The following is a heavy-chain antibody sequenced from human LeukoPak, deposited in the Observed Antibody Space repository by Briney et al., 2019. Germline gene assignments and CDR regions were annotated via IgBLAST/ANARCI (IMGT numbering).Heavy chain of an antibody. CDR3: ARAIREYTYGSAFDY. V-gene: IGHV3-33*01. D-gene: IGHD5-18*01. CDR2: IWHDGTNE. J-gene: IGHJ4*02. Sequence: GGSLRLSCAGSGFAFSAYGMHWVRQAPGKGLEWVALIWHDGTNEKYADSVKGRFTISRDNSKNTLYLQLNSLRAEDMAVYYCARAIREYTYGSAFDYWGQGTLVTVSS. CDR1: GFAFSAYG.